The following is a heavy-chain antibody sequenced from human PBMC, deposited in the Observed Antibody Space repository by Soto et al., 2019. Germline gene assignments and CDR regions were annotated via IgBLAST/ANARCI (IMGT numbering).Heavy chain of an antibody. CDR1: GYTFTSYH. D-gene: IGHD5-12*01. Sequence: ASVKVACKGSGYTFTSYHINWLRKDTGQGLEWMGWLNPNSGNTGYAQKFQGRVTMTRNTSISTAYMELSSLRSEDTAVYYCARVGAGVATIWGPYQRNYYYMDVWGKGTTVTVSS. J-gene: IGHJ6*03. CDR2: LNPNSGNT. V-gene: IGHV1-8*01. CDR3: ARVGAGVATIWGPYQRNYYYMDV.